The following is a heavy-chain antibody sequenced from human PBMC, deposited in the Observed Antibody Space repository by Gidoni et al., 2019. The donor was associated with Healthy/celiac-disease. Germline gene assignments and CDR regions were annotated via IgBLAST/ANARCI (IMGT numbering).Heavy chain of an antibody. CDR1: GFTVSSNY. CDR3: ARDGDYYYGMDV. Sequence: EVQLVESGGGLVQPGGSLRLSCAASGFTVSSNYMSWVRQAPGKGLEWVSVIYSGGSTYYADSVKVRFTISRDNSRNTLYLQMNSLRAEDTAVYYCARDGDYYYGMDVWGQGTTVTVSS. CDR2: IYSGGST. D-gene: IGHD2-8*01. V-gene: IGHV3-66*02. J-gene: IGHJ6*02.